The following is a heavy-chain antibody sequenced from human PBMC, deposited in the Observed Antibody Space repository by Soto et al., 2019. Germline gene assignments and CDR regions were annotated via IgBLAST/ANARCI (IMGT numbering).Heavy chain of an antibody. CDR1: GGSISSGDYY. V-gene: IGHV4-30-4*01. D-gene: IGHD2-21*02. Sequence: QVQLQESGPGLVKPSQTLSLTCTVSGGSISSGDYYWSWIRQPPGKGLEWIGYIYYSGSTYYNPSLKSRVTISVDTSKNQFSLKLSSVTATDTAVYYCARAMVVTQNWFDPWGQGTLVTVSS. CDR3: ARAMVVTQNWFDP. J-gene: IGHJ5*02. CDR2: IYYSGST.